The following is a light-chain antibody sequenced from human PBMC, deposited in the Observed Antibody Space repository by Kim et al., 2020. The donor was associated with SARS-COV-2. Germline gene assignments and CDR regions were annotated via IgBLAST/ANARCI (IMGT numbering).Light chain of an antibody. V-gene: IGKV3-11*01. CDR1: QSVSIY. CDR2: DAS. J-gene: IGKJ4*01. Sequence: EIVLTQSPATLSLSPGERATLSCRASQSVSIYLAWYQHKPGQAPRLLIYDASNRASGIPARFIGSGSGTDFSLTISSLEPEDFAVYYCHQRNNRPLTFGGGTKVDIK. CDR3: HQRNNRPLT.